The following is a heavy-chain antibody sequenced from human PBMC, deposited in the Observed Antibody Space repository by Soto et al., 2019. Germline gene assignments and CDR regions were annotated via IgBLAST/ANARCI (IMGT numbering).Heavy chain of an antibody. CDR3: ARDCSSTSCPLDY. J-gene: IGHJ4*02. CDR2: ISAYNGNT. Sequence: ASMKVSCKASGYTFTNYGISWVRQAPGQGLERMGWISAYNGNTNYAQKFQGRVTMTTDTSTSTAYMELRSLRSDDTALYYCARDCSSTSCPLDYWGQGTLVTVSS. CDR1: GYTFTNYG. D-gene: IGHD2-2*01. V-gene: IGHV1-18*01.